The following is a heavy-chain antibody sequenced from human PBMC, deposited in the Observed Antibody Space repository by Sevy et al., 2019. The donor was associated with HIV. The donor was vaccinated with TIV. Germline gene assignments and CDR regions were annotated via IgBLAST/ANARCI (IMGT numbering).Heavy chain of an antibody. CDR1: GGSISSSSYY. D-gene: IGHD3-22*01. CDR2: IYYSGST. J-gene: IGHJ4*02. V-gene: IGHV4-39*01. Sequence: SETLSLTCTVSGGSISSSSYYWGWIRQPPGKGLEWIGSIYYSGSTYYNPSLKRRVTISVDTSKTQFSLKLSSVTAADTAVYYCARLNRGSGYFYFDYWGQGTLVTVSS. CDR3: ARLNRGSGYFYFDY.